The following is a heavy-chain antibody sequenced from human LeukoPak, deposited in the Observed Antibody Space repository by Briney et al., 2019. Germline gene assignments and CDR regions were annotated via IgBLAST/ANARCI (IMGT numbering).Heavy chain of an antibody. D-gene: IGHD6-19*01. CDR2: ISYDGSNK. Sequence: GGSLRLSCAASGLTFNSYGMHWVRQAPGKGLEWVTVISYDGSNKYYSDSVKGRFTISRDNSKNTLYLQMNSLRGEDTAVYFCAKSTSTHITVAGGFDCWGQGTLVIVSS. CDR1: GLTFNSYG. V-gene: IGHV3-30*18. J-gene: IGHJ4*02. CDR3: AKSTSTHITVAGGFDC.